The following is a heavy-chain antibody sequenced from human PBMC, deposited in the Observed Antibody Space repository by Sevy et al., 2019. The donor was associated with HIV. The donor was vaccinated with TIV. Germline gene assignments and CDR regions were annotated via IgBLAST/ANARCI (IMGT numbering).Heavy chain of an antibody. Sequence: GGSLRLSCAASGFTFSRYWMNWVRQAPGKGLEWVANINQDGSEKYYVDSVKGRFTISRDNGKNSVYLQMNILRAEDTAVYFCARDGVMISGVIITGPAGYWGQGTLVTVSS. CDR1: GFTFSRYW. D-gene: IGHD3-3*01. CDR3: ARDGVMISGVIITGPAGY. J-gene: IGHJ4*02. V-gene: IGHV3-7*01. CDR2: INQDGSEK.